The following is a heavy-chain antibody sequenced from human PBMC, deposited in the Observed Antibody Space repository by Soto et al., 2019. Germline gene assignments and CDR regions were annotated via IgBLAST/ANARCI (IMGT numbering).Heavy chain of an antibody. CDR3: AKGVPAANHYFEY. CDR2: ISRSGDTT. V-gene: IGHV3-23*01. CDR1: GFTFSNYV. D-gene: IGHD2-2*01. J-gene: IGHJ4*02. Sequence: GGSLRLSCATSGFTFSNYVMTWVRQAPGKGPEWVSGISRSGDTTYYADSVKGQFTISRDSSKNTLYLQMNSLRAEDTAMYYCAKGVPAANHYFEYWGQGTLVTVSS.